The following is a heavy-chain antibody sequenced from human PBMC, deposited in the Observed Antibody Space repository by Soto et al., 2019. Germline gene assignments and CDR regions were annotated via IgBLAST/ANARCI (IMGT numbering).Heavy chain of an antibody. J-gene: IGHJ6*01. D-gene: IGHD3-10*02. V-gene: IGHV5-51*01. CDR2: IKLADSDN. Sequence: PGESLKISCRGSGYSFTTYWIGWVRQMPGKSLEWMGIIKLADSDNRYSPSFQGQVTISGDKSISSAYLQWSSLKASDTAIYYCASRQQSSPVYVMDVWGQGASVSASS. CDR1: GYSFTTYW. CDR3: ASRQQSSPVYVMDV.